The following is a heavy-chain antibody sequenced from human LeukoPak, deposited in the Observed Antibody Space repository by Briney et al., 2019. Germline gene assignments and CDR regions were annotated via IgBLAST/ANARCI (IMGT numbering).Heavy chain of an antibody. CDR2: ISSGGTFM. V-gene: IGHV3-21*01. CDR3: AREPTGDY. Sequence: GGSLRLSCAASGFTFSSYSINWVRQAPGKGLEWVSSISSGGTFMYYADSVKGRFTISRDNAKKSVFLQMNSLRAEDSAVYYCAREPTGDYWGQGMWVTVSS. D-gene: IGHD1-1*01. J-gene: IGHJ4*02. CDR1: GFTFSSYS.